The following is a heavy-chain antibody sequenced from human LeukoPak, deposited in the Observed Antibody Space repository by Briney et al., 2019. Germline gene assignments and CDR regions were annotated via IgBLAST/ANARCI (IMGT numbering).Heavy chain of an antibody. CDR3: ARRMAGATTDAFDI. CDR2: ISHSGST. J-gene: IGHJ3*02. CDR1: GFSVSSGYY. D-gene: IGHD6-19*01. Sequence: SETLSLTCAVSGFSVSSGYYWGWIRQPPGKGLEWIGTISHSGSTFYNPSLKSRVTPSVDTSKNQFSLRLSSVTAADTAVYYCARRMAGATTDAFDIWGQGTMVTVSS. V-gene: IGHV4-38-2*01.